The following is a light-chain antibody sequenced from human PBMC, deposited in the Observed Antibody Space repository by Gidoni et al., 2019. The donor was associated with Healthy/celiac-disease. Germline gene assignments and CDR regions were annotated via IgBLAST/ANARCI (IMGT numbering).Light chain of an antibody. CDR1: SSDVGGYNY. V-gene: IGLV2-14*03. J-gene: IGLJ1*01. Sequence: QSALTQPASVSVSPGQSITISCTGTSSDVGGYNYVSWYQQHPGKAPKLMIYDVSNRLSGVSNRFSGSKSGNTASLTISGLQAEDEADYYCSSYTSSSTLGLVFGTGTKVTVL. CDR2: DVS. CDR3: SSYTSSSTLGLV.